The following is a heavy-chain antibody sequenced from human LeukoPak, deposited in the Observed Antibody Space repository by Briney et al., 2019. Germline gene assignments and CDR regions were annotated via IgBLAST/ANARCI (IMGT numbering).Heavy chain of an antibody. CDR3: ARSVWYSGSYGFDY. J-gene: IGHJ4*02. V-gene: IGHV1-2*02. CDR1: GYNFIDHY. CDR2: INPNSGAT. D-gene: IGHD1-26*01. Sequence: ASLEVSCKASGYNFIDHYIYWLRQAPGQGLEWMGWINPNSGATNYAQKFQGRVTMTGDTSMNTAHMELSRLTSDDTAMYFCARSVWYSGSYGFDYWGQGTLV.